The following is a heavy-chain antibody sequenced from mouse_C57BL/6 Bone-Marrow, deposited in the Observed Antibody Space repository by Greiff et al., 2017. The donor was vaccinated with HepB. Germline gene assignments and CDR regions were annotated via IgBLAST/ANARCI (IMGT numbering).Heavy chain of an antibody. CDR1: GYAFSSSW. CDR3: AKIYYDYLWYFDV. Sequence: QVQLQQPGPELVKPGASVKISCKASGYAFSSSWMNWVKQRPGKGLEWIGRIYPGDGDTNYNGKFKGKATLTADKSSSTAYMQLSSLTSEDSAVYFCAKIYYDYLWYFDVWGTGTTVTVSS. V-gene: IGHV1-82*01. CDR2: IYPGDGDT. J-gene: IGHJ1*03. D-gene: IGHD2-4*01.